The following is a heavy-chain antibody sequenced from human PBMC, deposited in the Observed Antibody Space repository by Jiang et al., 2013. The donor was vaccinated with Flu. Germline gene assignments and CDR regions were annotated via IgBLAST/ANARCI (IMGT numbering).Heavy chain of an antibody. D-gene: IGHD3-3*01. V-gene: IGHV3-23*01. CDR1: GFTFSSYA. J-gene: IGHJ4*02. CDR3: ATEGSEWLLFDYFDY. Sequence: PGGSLRLSCAASGFTFSSYAVTWVRQAPGKGLEWVSGISNSGGSTYYADSVRGRXTMSRDNSKNTLYLQMNSLRAEDTAVYYCATEGSEWLLFDYFDYWGQGTLVTVSS. CDR2: ISNSGGST.